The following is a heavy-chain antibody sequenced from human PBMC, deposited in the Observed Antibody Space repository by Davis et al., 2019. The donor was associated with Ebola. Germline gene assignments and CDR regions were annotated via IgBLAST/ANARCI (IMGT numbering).Heavy chain of an antibody. J-gene: IGHJ4*02. D-gene: IGHD3-10*01. CDR3: ARDVLWFGELDY. CDR1: GFPITNYW. Sequence: HTGGSLRLSCAVSGFPITNYWTHWVRQAPGKGLVWVSRIKSDGSTIYADSVKGRFTISRDNAKNTLYLQMNSLRVEDTAVYYCARDVLWFGELDYWGQGTLVTVSS. V-gene: IGHV3-74*01. CDR2: IKSDGST.